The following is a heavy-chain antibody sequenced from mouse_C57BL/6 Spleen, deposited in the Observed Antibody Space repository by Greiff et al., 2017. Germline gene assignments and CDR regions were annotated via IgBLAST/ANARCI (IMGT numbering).Heavy chain of an antibody. D-gene: IGHD2-4*01. V-gene: IGHV1-82*01. Sequence: QVQLQQSGPELVKPGASVKISCKASGYAFSSSWMNWVKQRPGKGLEWIGRIYPGDGDTNYNGKFKGKATLTADKSSSTAYMQLSSLTSEDSAVYFCARESIYYEGAWFAYWGQGTLVTVSA. CDR1: GYAFSSSW. J-gene: IGHJ3*01. CDR3: ARESIYYEGAWFAY. CDR2: IYPGDGDT.